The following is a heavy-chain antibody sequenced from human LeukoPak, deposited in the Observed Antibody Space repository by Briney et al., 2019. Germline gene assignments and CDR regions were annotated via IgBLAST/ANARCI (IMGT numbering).Heavy chain of an antibody. CDR2: IYYSGST. Sequence: SETLSLTCTVSGGTISGHYWGWIRQPPGKGLEGIGYIYYSGSTNYNPSLKSRVTISVDTSKNQFSLKLSSVTAADTAVYYCARVFYGSGSPGFFVDYWGQGTLVTVSS. J-gene: IGHJ4*02. CDR3: ARVFYGSGSPGFFVDY. V-gene: IGHV4-59*11. D-gene: IGHD3-10*01. CDR1: GGTISGHY.